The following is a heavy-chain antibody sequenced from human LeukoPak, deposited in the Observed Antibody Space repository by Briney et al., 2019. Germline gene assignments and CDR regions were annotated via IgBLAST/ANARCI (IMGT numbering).Heavy chain of an antibody. D-gene: IGHD6-13*01. CDR2: ISWNSGSI. CDR1: GFTFDDYA. Sequence: GGTLRLSCAASGFTFDDYAMHWARQDQGKGLEWVSGISWNSGSIGYADSVKGRLTISRDNAKNSLYLQMNSLRAEDTALYYCAKDTSYSSSSNFDYWGQGTLVTVSS. CDR3: AKDTSYSSSSNFDY. J-gene: IGHJ4*02. V-gene: IGHV3-9*01.